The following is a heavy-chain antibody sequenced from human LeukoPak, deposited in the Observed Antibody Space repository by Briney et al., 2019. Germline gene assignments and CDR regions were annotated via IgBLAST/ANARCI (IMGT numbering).Heavy chain of an antibody. CDR2: INHSGST. V-gene: IGHV4-39*07. Sequence: ASETLSLTCTVSGGSISSSSYYWSWTRQPPGKGLEWIGEINHSGSTNYNPSLKSRVTISVDTSKNQFSLKLSSVTAADTAVYYCARDLRGGKGEFDYWGQGTLVTVSS. J-gene: IGHJ4*02. CDR3: ARDLRGGKGEFDY. CDR1: GGSISSSSYY. D-gene: IGHD4-23*01.